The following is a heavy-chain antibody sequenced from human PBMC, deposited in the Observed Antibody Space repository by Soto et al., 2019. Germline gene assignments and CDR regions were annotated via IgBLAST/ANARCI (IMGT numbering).Heavy chain of an antibody. CDR1: GGPFSSYS. V-gene: IGHV4-59*01. D-gene: IGHD3-10*01. J-gene: IGHJ4*02. Sequence: PSETLSLTCTVSGGPFSSYSWSWIRQPPGRGLEWIGYVYNSGGTTYNPSAKSRLTMSIDTSKNQISLKLSSVTAADTAIYYCTGDYGSGSYRFDAWGQGTLVTVSS. CDR2: VYNSGGT. CDR3: TGDYGSGSYRFDA.